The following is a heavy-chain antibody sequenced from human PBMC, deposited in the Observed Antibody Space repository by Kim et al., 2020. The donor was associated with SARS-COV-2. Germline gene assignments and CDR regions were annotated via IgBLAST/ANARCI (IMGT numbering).Heavy chain of an antibody. CDR1: GFTFSSYA. D-gene: IGHD5-18*01. J-gene: IGHJ4*02. Sequence: GGSLRLSCAASGFTFSSYAMHWVRQAPGKGLEWVAVISYDGSNKYYADSVKGRFTISRDNSKNTLYLQMNSLRAEDTAVYYCARGPPRPPSYGPGFDYWGQGTLVTVSS. CDR3: ARGPPRPPSYGPGFDY. V-gene: IGHV3-30*04. CDR2: ISYDGSNK.